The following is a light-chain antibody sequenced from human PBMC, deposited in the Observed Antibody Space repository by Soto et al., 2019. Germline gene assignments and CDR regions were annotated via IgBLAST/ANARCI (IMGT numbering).Light chain of an antibody. CDR3: AGWDDSLRVVV. CDR1: SSNIGTNY. V-gene: IGLV1-47*01. J-gene: IGLJ2*01. Sequence: QSVVTQPPSASGTPGQRVTISCSGSSSNIGTNYLYWYQHLPGTAPKLHIYRTAPPPSGVPDRFSGSKSGNSASLAISGLRSEEEADYFCAGWDDSLRVVVFGGVTKLTVL. CDR2: RTA.